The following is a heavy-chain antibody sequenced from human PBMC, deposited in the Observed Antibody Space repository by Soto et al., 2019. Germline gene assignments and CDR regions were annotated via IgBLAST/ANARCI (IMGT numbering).Heavy chain of an antibody. Sequence: SETLSLTFTVSGCSITSSCYYWGWIRQPPGKGLEWIGSIYYSGSTYYNPSLKSRVTISVDTSKNQFSLKLSSVTAADTALYNCATQEVGGTYVYTFDPWGQGTLVTVSS. CDR2: IYYSGST. J-gene: IGHJ5*02. D-gene: IGHD1-26*01. CDR1: GCSITSSCYY. CDR3: ATQEVGGTYVYTFDP. V-gene: IGHV4-39*01.